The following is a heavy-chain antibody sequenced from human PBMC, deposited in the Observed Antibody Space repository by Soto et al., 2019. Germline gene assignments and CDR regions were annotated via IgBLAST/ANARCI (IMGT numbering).Heavy chain of an antibody. CDR2: IYYSGST. CDR1: GGSISSGGYY. V-gene: IGHV4-31*03. D-gene: IGHD3-22*01. J-gene: IGHJ3*02. Sequence: SETLSLTCTVSGGSISSGGYYWSWIRQHPGKGLEWIGYIYYSGSTYYNPSLKSRVTISVDTSKNQFSLKPSSVTAADTAVYYCAREGYYDSSGDGHAFDIWGQGTMVTVS. CDR3: AREGYYDSSGDGHAFDI.